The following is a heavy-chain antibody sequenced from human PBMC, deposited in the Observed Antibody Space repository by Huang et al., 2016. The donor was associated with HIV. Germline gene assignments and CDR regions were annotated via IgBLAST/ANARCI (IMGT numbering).Heavy chain of an antibody. CDR3: ARARGFLYDSTGYYSRYYFDS. CDR1: GFNFNNYA. Sequence: QVQLVQSGAEVKKPGASVKVSCKASGFNFNNYALNWVRQAFGKGCEGREWVNHKSGKTGYEQKFQGRVTITRNTSITTAYMELRSLRSEDTAVYYCARARGFLYDSTGYYSRYYFDSWGQGTLVTISS. J-gene: IGHJ4*02. D-gene: IGHD3-22*01. V-gene: IGHV1-8*03. CDR2: VNHKSGKT.